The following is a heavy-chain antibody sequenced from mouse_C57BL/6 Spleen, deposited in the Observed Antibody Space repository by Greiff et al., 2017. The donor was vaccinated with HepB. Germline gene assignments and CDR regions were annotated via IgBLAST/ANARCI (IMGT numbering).Heavy chain of an antibody. V-gene: IGHV3-1*01. J-gene: IGHJ1*03. CDR3: AREGDYGSSYGYFDV. CDR1: GYSITSGYD. Sequence: EVKLQESGPGMVKPSQSLSLTCTVTGYSITSGYDWHWIRHFPGNKLEWMGYISYSGSTNYNPSLKSRISITHNTSKNHFFMKLNSVTTEDTATYYCAREGDYGSSYGYFDVWGTGTTVTVSS. D-gene: IGHD1-1*01. CDR2: ISYSGST.